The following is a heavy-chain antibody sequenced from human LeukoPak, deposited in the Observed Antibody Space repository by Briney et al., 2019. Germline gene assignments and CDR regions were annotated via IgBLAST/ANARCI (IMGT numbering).Heavy chain of an antibody. CDR2: IIPIFGIA. CDR3: ARVPQTAYYYDSSGYEFDY. CDR1: GGTFSSYA. Sequence: GASVKVSCKASGGTFSSYAISWVRQAPGQGLEWMGRIIPIFGIANYAQKFQGTVTLTPDKSTSTAYMVLSNLRSEDTAVYYCARVPQTAYYYDSSGYEFDYWGQGTLVTVSS. V-gene: IGHV1-69*04. J-gene: IGHJ4*02. D-gene: IGHD3-22*01.